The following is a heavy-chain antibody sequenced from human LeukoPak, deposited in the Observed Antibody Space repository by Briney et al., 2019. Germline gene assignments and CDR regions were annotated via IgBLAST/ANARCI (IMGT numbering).Heavy chain of an antibody. CDR3: ARAPWQLLQDASDI. CDR1: GYTFTSYA. Sequence: ASVKVSCKASGYTFTSYAMNWVRQAPGQGLEWMGWINTNTGNPTYAQGFTGRFVFSLDTSVSTAYLQISSLKAEDTAVYYCARAPWQLLQDASDIWDQGTMVTVSS. D-gene: IGHD6-6*01. CDR2: INTNTGNP. J-gene: IGHJ3*02. V-gene: IGHV7-4-1*02.